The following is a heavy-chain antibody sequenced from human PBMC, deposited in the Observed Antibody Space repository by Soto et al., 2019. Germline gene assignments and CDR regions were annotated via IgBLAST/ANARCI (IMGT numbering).Heavy chain of an antibody. Sequence: QVQLVQSGAEVKKPGSSVKVSCQASGGTVSSYAISWVRQAPGQGLEWMGGIIPIFGTANYAQKFQGRVTISADKSTSKAYMELSSLRSEDTAVYYCARDPTERQNQVDYGYWGQGTLVTVSS. CDR1: GGTVSSYA. D-gene: IGHD4-17*01. CDR3: ARDPTERQNQVDYGY. J-gene: IGHJ4*02. CDR2: IIPIFGTA. V-gene: IGHV1-69*06.